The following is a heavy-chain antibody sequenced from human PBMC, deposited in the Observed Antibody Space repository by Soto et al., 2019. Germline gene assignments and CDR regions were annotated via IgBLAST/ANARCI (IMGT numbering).Heavy chain of an antibody. CDR3: ARYNDSDYGETEAFAL. J-gene: IGHJ3*01. Sequence: QVQLVESGGGVVQPGRSLRLSCAASGFTFISYGMHWVRQAPGKGLEWVAVIWYDGSNKYYADSVKGRFTISRDNSKNTLYLQMNSLRAEDTAVYYCARYNDSDYGETEAFALWGQGTMVTVSS. V-gene: IGHV3-33*01. D-gene: IGHD4-17*01. CDR2: IWYDGSNK. CDR1: GFTFISYG.